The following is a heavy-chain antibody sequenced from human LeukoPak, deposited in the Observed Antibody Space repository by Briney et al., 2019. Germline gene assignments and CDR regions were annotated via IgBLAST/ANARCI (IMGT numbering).Heavy chain of an antibody. CDR1: GFTVISNY. Sequence: PGGSLRLSCAASGFTVISNYMYWVRQTPGKGLECISVIYSGGSTYYADSVKGRFTISRDNSKNMLFLQMNSLRTEDTALYYCARTSGSFAGYFDFWGQGTLVTVSS. CDR2: IYSGGST. J-gene: IGHJ4*02. V-gene: IGHV3-66*02. D-gene: IGHD1-26*01. CDR3: ARTSGSFAGYFDF.